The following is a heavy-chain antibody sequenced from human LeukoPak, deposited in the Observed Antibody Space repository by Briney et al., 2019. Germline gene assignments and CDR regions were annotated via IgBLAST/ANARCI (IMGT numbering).Heavy chain of an antibody. CDR1: GYTFTNYA. V-gene: IGHV7-4-1*02. D-gene: IGHD3-22*01. J-gene: IGHJ3*01. CDR3: ARLMTVIDGKYDAFDF. Sequence: GASVKVSCKASGYTFTNYAMNWVRQAPGQGLEWMGWIHPSTGNPTYAQGFTGRFVFSLDTSVSTTYLQISSLKAEDTAVYYCARLMTVIDGKYDAFDFWGQGTMVTVSS. CDR2: IHPSTGNP.